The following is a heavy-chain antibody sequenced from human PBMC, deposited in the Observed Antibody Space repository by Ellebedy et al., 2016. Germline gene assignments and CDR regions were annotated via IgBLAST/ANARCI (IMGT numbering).Heavy chain of an antibody. V-gene: IGHV3-53*01. Sequence: GESLKISXAASGLTVSSNYMTWVRQAPGKRLEWVSLIYSHGKTYYADSVKGRFTISRDNSKNTLYLQMNSLRAEDTAVYYCAKDIPSYGDYYYYGMDVWGQGTTVTVSS. J-gene: IGHJ6*02. CDR3: AKDIPSYGDYYYYGMDV. CDR2: IYSHGKT. D-gene: IGHD4-17*01. CDR1: GLTVSSNY.